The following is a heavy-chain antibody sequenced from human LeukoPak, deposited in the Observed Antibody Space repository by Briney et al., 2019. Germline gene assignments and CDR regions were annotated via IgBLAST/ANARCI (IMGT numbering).Heavy chain of an antibody. CDR2: ISGNGGNT. J-gene: IGHJ3*02. V-gene: IGHV3-64*02. CDR3: ARASITASGPHNVYDI. Sequence: GGSLRLSCAASGFTFSSHAMHWVRQAPGKGLEYVSAISGNGGNTWYRDSVKGRFTISRDNSAQMLYLQMGSLRGEDMAVYFCARASITASGPHNVYDIWGRGTMVTVSS. D-gene: IGHD5/OR15-5a*01. CDR1: GFTFSSHA.